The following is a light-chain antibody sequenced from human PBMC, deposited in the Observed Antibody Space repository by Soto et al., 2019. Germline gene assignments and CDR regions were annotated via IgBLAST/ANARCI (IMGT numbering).Light chain of an antibody. CDR3: QQRKHWPPLT. Sequence: EVVLTQSPATLSLSPGERAILSCRASQSVEKYLAWYQQKPGQAPRLLIYDTSNRATGIPARFSGSGSETDFTLTISSLEPEDFAVYYCQQRKHWPPLTFGGGTKLEIK. CDR2: DTS. V-gene: IGKV3-11*01. J-gene: IGKJ4*01. CDR1: QSVEKY.